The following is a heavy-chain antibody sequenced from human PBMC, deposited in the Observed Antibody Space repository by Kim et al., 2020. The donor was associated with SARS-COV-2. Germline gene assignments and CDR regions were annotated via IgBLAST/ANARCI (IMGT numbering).Heavy chain of an antibody. CDR3: ARASVFYDSRGYHFDY. J-gene: IGHJ4*02. CDR2: IIPILGIT. D-gene: IGHD3-22*01. CDR1: GGTFSSYA. Sequence: SVKVSCKASGGTFSSYAINWVRQAPGQGLEWMGRIIPILGITNYAQKFQGRVTITADKSTSTAYMELSSLRSEDTAVYYCARASVFYDSRGYHFDYWGQ. V-gene: IGHV1-69*04.